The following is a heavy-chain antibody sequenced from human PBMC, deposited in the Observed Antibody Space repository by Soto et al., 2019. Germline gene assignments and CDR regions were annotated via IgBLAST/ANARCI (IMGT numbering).Heavy chain of an antibody. CDR2: ISGSSSGT. Sequence: EARLLESGGGLIQPGGSLRLSCEASGFNFGAYAMSWVRQAPGKGLEWVSGISGSSSGTYYTDSVRGRFTISRDRSKNTLYLQMSSLRAEDTALYYCAKNQERELPRVIDFWGQGTLVTVSS. CDR3: AKNQERELPRVIDF. V-gene: IGHV3-23*01. D-gene: IGHD1-7*01. J-gene: IGHJ4*02. CDR1: GFNFGAYA.